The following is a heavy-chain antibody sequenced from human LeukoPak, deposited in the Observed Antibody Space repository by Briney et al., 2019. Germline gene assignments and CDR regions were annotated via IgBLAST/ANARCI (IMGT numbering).Heavy chain of an antibody. J-gene: IGHJ4*02. CDR2: INPNSGGT. CDR1: GYTFTGYY. D-gene: IGHD3-22*01. CDR3: ARAFTDYYDSSGYPFDY. Sequence: ASLKVSCKASGYTFTGYYIHWVRQSPGQGLEWMGWINPNSGGTNYAQKFQGRVTMTRDTSISTAYMELSRLRSDDTAVYYCARAFTDYYDSSGYPFDYWGQGTLVTASS. V-gene: IGHV1-2*02.